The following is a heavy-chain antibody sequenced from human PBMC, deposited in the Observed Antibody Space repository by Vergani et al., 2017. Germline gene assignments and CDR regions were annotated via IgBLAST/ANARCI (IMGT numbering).Heavy chain of an antibody. CDR3: ARTESFMLRYLHLAL. CDR2: IYHSGGA. D-gene: IGHD3-9*01. V-gene: IGHV4-39*01. Sequence: QLHLQESGPGLVKPSETLSLTCTVSGGSITSSSYYWGWIRQPPGKGLEWIGNIYHSGGAYYNPSLKGRVTISVDTSKNQFSLEVTSVTAADTAIYFCARTESFMLRYLHLALWGQGTLVTVSS. J-gene: IGHJ4*02. CDR1: GGSITSSSYY.